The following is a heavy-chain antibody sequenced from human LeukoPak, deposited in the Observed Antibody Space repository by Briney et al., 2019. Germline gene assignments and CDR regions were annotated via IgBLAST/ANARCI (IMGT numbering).Heavy chain of an antibody. Sequence: GGTLRLSCAASGFTFSSYGMSWVRQAPGKGLEWVSAISGSGGSTYYADSVKGRFTISRDNAKNSLYLQMNNLRAEDTAVYYCARVGGGYVFYYYYYMDVWGKGTTVTVSS. V-gene: IGHV3-23*01. CDR2: ISGSGGST. CDR1: GFTFSSYG. CDR3: ARVGGGYVFYYYYYMDV. J-gene: IGHJ6*03. D-gene: IGHD5-12*01.